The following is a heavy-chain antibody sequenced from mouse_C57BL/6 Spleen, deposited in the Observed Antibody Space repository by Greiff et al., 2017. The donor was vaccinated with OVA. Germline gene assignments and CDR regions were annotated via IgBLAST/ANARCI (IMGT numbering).Heavy chain of an antibody. CDR2: ISSGGDYI. Sequence: EVKVVESGAGLVKPGGSLKLSCAASGFTFSSYAMSWVRQTPEKRLEWVAYISSGGDYIYYADTVKGRFTISRDSARNTLYLQMSSLKSEDTAMYYCTRDDRADQAARAMDYWGQGTSVTVSS. CDR1: GFTFSSYA. CDR3: TRDDRADQAARAMDY. V-gene: IGHV5-9-1*02. D-gene: IGHD3-2*02. J-gene: IGHJ4*01.